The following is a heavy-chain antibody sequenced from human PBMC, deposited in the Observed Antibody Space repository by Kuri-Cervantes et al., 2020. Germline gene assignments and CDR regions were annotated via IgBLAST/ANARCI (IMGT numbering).Heavy chain of an antibody. CDR3: AMPSKRVYGAPHAFDI. J-gene: IGHJ3*02. Sequence: SETLSLTCTVSGGSVSSGSYYWSWIRQPPGKGLEWIGYIYYSGSTNYNPSLKSRVTISVDTSKNQFSLKLSSVTAADTAVYYCAMPSKRVYGAPHAFDIWGQGTMVTVSS. D-gene: IGHD3-10*01. V-gene: IGHV4-61*01. CDR1: GGSVSSGSYY. CDR2: IYYSGST.